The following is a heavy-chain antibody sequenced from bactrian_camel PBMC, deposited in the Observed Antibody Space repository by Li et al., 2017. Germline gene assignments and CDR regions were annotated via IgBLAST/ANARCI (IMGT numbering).Heavy chain of an antibody. CDR1: GFTFSSYW. V-gene: IGHV3S6*01. D-gene: IGHD2*01. J-gene: IGHJ6*01. CDR3: INNPYSGTWAFGY. Sequence: HVQLVESGGGLVQPGGSLRLSYAASGFTFSSYWMYWVRQAPGKGLEWVSSIDSDAGDTYYTDSVKGRFTISRDNAKNTLYLELNSLRTEDTAVYYCINNPYSGTWAFGYWGQGTQVTVS. CDR2: IDSDAGDT.